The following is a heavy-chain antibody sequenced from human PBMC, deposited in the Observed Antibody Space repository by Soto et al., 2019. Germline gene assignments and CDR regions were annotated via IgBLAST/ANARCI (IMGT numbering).Heavy chain of an antibody. CDR3: ARDRTPDIVVVPGAKHYYMDV. V-gene: IGHV4-31*03. D-gene: IGHD2-2*01. CDR1: GGSISSGGYY. Sequence: QVQLQESGPGLVKPSQTLSLTCTVSGGSISSGGYYWSWIRQHPGKGLELIGYIYYSGSTYYNPSLKSRVTISVDTSKNQFSLKLSSVTAADTAVYYCARDRTPDIVVVPGAKHYYMDVWGKGTTVTGSS. CDR2: IYYSGST. J-gene: IGHJ6*03.